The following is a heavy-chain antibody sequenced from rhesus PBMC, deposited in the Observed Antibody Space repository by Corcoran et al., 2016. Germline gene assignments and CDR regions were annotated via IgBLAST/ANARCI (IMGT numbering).Heavy chain of an antibody. Sequence: QLQLQESGPGLVKPSETLSLTCAVSGGSISSSYWSWIRQAPGKGREWIGDIGGSRGSTNYNPSLKRRVTLSVDTSKNQLSLKLSSVTAADTAVYYCARPASGYGSYVFDYWGQGVLVTVSS. J-gene: IGHJ4*01. CDR3: ARPASGYGSYVFDY. D-gene: IGHD4-4*01. CDR2: IGGSRGST. V-gene: IGHV4-169*01. CDR1: GGSISSSY.